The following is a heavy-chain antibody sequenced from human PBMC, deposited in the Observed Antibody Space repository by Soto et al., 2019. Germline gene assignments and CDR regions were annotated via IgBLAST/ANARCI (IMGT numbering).Heavy chain of an antibody. Sequence: ASVKVSCKASGFTFTSSAVHWVRQARGQRLELIGWIVVGSGNTNYAQKFQERVIITRDMSTSTAYMELSSLRSEDTAVYYCAADSTLGFDYWGQGTLVTVYS. D-gene: IGHD3-16*01. V-gene: IGHV1-58*01. CDR3: AADSTLGFDY. J-gene: IGHJ4*02. CDR1: GFTFTSSA. CDR2: IVVGSGNT.